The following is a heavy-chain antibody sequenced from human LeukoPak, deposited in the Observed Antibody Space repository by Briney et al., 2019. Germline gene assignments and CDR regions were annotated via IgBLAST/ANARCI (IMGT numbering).Heavy chain of an antibody. V-gene: IGHV1-69*04. J-gene: IGHJ4*02. Sequence: SVKVSCKASGGTFSSYAISWVRQAPGQGLEWMGRIIPILGIANYAQKFQGRVTITADKSTSTAYMELSSLRSEDTAVYYCARDGSYDSSGYPFDYWGQGTLVTVSS. D-gene: IGHD3-22*01. CDR3: ARDGSYDSSGYPFDY. CDR1: GGTFSSYA. CDR2: IIPILGIA.